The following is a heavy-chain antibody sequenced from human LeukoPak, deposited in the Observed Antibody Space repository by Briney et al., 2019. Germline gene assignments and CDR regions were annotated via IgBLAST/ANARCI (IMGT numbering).Heavy chain of an antibody. CDR2: INPSGGST. Sequence: ASVKVSCKASGYNFISYYMLWVRRAPGQGLEWMGIINPSGGSTSYAQKFQDRVTMTRDTSTSTVYMELSSLKSEDTAVYYCAREDVVLVDAVRYYYYGMDVWGQGTTVTVSS. CDR1: GYNFISYY. V-gene: IGHV1-46*01. J-gene: IGHJ6*02. D-gene: IGHD2-8*01. CDR3: AREDVVLVDAVRYYYYGMDV.